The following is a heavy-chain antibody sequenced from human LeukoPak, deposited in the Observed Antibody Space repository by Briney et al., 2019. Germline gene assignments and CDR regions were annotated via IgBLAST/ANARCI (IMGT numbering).Heavy chain of an antibody. D-gene: IGHD5-12*01. V-gene: IGHV3-73*01. CDR3: TYIVATTNYGMDV. CDR2: IRSKANSYAT. J-gene: IGHJ6*02. CDR1: GFTFSGSA. Sequence: PGGSLRLSCAASGFTFSGSAMHWVRQASGKGPEWVGRIRSKANSYATAYAASVKGRFTISRDDSKNTAYLQMNSLKTEDTAVYYCTYIVATTNYGMDVWGQGTTVTVSS.